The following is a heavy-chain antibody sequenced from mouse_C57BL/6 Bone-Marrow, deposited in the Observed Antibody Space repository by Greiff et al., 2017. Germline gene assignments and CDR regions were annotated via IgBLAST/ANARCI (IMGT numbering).Heavy chain of an antibody. CDR2: IDPANGNT. CDR3: ARGGYYDYDENY. J-gene: IGHJ2*01. CDR1: GFNIKNTY. V-gene: IGHV14-3*01. Sequence: VHVKQSVAELVRPGASVKLSCTASGFNIKNTYMHWVKQRPEQGLEWIGRIDPANGNTKYAPKFQGKATITADPSSNTASLQLSSLTSEDTAIYYCARGGYYDYDENYWGQGTTLTVSS. D-gene: IGHD2-4*01.